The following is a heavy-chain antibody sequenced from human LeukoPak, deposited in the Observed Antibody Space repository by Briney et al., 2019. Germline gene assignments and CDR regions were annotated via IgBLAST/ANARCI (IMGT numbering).Heavy chain of an antibody. Sequence: GGSLRLSCAASGFTFSSYWMSWVRQAPGKGVEGVANIKQDGIEKYYVDSVKGRFTISRDNPNNSLYLQMNSLRAGDTAVYYCARVPISTTSYHNDYWGQGTLVTVSS. CDR2: IKQDGIEK. CDR1: GFTFSSYW. D-gene: IGHD2-2*01. J-gene: IGHJ4*02. CDR3: ARVPISTTSYHNDY. V-gene: IGHV3-7*03.